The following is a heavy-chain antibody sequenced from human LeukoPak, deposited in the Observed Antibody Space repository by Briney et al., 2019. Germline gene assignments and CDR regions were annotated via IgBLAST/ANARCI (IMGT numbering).Heavy chain of an antibody. Sequence: SETLSLTCAVSGGSISSSNWWSWVRQPPGKGLEWIGEIYHSGSTNYNPSLKSRVTISVDKSMNQFSLKLSSATAADTAVYYCAMPFLSYRDYAGDYWGQETLVSDSS. CDR2: IYHSGST. J-gene: IGHJ4*02. D-gene: IGHD4-17*01. CDR1: GGSISSSNW. CDR3: AMPFLSYRDYAGDY. V-gene: IGHV4-4*02.